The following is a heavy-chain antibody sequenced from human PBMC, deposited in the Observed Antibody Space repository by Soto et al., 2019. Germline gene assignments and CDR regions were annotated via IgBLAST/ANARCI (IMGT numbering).Heavy chain of an antibody. CDR3: AKDYRPGSSWYVFDY. CDR2: ISYDGSNK. J-gene: IGHJ4*02. D-gene: IGHD6-13*01. V-gene: IGHV3-30*18. Sequence: VQLVESGGGVVQPGRSLRLSCAASGFTFSSYGMHWVRQAPGKGLEWVAVISYDGSNKYYADSVKGRFTISRDNSKNTLYLQMNSLRAEDTAVYYCAKDYRPGSSWYVFDYWGQGTLVTVSS. CDR1: GFTFSSYG.